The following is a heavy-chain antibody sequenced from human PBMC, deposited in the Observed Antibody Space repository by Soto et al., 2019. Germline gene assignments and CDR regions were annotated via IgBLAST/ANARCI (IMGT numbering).Heavy chain of an antibody. CDR2: IISSTI. Sequence: PGGSLRLSCAASGFTFSSYSMNWVRQAPGKGLEWVSYIISSTIYYADSVKGRFTISRDNAKNSLYLQMNSLRDEDTAVYYCAREGGSYNLFDPSGQGTLVTVSS. D-gene: IGHD3-10*01. CDR1: GFTFSSYS. CDR3: AREGGSYNLFDP. J-gene: IGHJ5*02. V-gene: IGHV3-48*02.